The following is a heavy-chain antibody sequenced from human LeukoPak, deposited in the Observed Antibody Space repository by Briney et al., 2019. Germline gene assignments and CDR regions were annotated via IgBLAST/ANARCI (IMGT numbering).Heavy chain of an antibody. CDR1: GFSLSSYA. V-gene: IGHV3-23*01. CDR3: AKDPGGYCSGGSCYPVYYFDY. J-gene: IGHJ4*02. D-gene: IGHD2-15*01. Sequence: GGSLRLSCAASGFSLSSYAMSWVRQAPGKGLEWVSAISGSGGSTYYADSVKGRFTISRDNSKNTLYLQMNSLRAEDTAVYYCAKDPGGYCSGGSCYPVYYFDYWGQGTLVTVSS. CDR2: ISGSGGST.